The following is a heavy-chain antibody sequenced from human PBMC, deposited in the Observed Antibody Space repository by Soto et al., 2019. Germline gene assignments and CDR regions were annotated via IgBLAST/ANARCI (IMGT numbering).Heavy chain of an antibody. CDR3: VRQASKVWGAYPQATNF. CDR2: IFHSGRT. Sequence: SETLSLTCTVSGASINSTSFYWGWIRQPPGKGLEWIGSIFHSGRTHYKPSLKSRVTLSIDTSRSQVSLEVGSVTAADTAVYYCVRQASKVWGAYPQATNFWGQGTLVTVSS. J-gene: IGHJ4*02. V-gene: IGHV4-39*01. CDR1: GASINSTSFY. D-gene: IGHD3-16*02.